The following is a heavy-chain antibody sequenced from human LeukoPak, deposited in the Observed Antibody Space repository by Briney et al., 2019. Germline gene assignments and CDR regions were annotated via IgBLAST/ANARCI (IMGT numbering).Heavy chain of an antibody. J-gene: IGHJ5*02. CDR2: IYHSGST. Sequence: SETLSLTCAVSGYSISSGYYWCWIRPPPGKGLEWIGSIYHSGSTYYNPSLKSRVTISVDTSKNQFSLKLSSVTAADTAVYYCARRENRGWFDPWGQGTLVTVSS. CDR3: ARRENRGWFDP. D-gene: IGHD3-10*01. V-gene: IGHV4-38-2*01. CDR1: GYSISSGYY.